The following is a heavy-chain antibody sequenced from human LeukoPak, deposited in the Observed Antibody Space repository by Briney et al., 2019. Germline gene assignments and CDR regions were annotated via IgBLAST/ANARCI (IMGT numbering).Heavy chain of an antibody. CDR3: AREDYYDSSGLGPFDY. CDR1: GFTFSSYA. V-gene: IGHV3-30-3*01. J-gene: IGHJ4*02. Sequence: GSLRLSCAASGFTFSSYAMHWVRQAPGKGLGWVAVISYDGSNKYYADSVKGRFTISRDNSKNTLYLQMNSLRAEDTAVYYCAREDYYDSSGLGPFDYWGQGTLVTVSS. CDR2: ISYDGSNK. D-gene: IGHD3-22*01.